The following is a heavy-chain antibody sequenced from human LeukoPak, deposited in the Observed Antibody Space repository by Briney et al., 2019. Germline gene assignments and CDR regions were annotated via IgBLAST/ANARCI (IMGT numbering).Heavy chain of an antibody. V-gene: IGHV3-48*04. CDR2: ISSSSSTI. CDR3: ARDLAWDAFDI. CDR1: AFTFSTFN. Sequence: GGSLRLSCAASAFTFSTFNMNWVRQAPGKGLEWVAHISSSSSTIYYADSVKGRFSISRDNAKNSLYLQMNSLRAEDTAVYYCARDLAWDAFDIWGQGTMVTVSS. J-gene: IGHJ3*02.